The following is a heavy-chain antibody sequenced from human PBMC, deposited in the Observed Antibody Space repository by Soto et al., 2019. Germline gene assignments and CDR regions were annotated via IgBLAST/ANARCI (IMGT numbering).Heavy chain of an antibody. V-gene: IGHV1-46*01. Sequence: ASVKVSCRASGYTFIDYYIHWVLQAPGQGLEWMGVINPSGGSATYAQKFQGRVTMTRDTSTSIAYMELRSLRSDDTAVYYCARDRGGSGFGPFVPWGQGTLVTVSS. J-gene: IGHJ5*02. D-gene: IGHD3-3*01. CDR2: INPSGGSA. CDR3: ARDRGGSGFGPFVP. CDR1: GYTFIDYY.